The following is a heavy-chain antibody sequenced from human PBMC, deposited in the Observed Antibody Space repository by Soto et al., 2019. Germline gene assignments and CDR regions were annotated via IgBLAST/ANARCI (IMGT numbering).Heavy chain of an antibody. V-gene: IGHV1-46*01. CDR2: INPNGGNT. CDR3: GRDTSGLDY. Sequence: QVQLVQSGAEVKKPGASVKVSCQASGYTFASHYIHWVRQAPGQGLEWMGVINPNGGNTRYAQRFQDRLTLTTDTPTNTVYLDLSSLSSDDTAVYYCGRDTSGLDYWGQGTVVTVSS. CDR1: GYTFASHY. J-gene: IGHJ4*02.